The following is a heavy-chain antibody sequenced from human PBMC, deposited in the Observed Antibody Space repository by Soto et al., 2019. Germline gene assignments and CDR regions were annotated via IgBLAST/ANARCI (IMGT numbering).Heavy chain of an antibody. V-gene: IGHV1-69*12. J-gene: IGHJ4*02. D-gene: IGHD1-1*01. CDR3: ASGVLRDGYTDY. Sequence: QVQLVQSGAEVKKPGSSVKVSCKASGGTFSSYAISWVRQAPVQGLEWMGGIIPIFGTTNYAQKFQGRVTITADESTSTAYLDLSSLRSEDTAVYYCASGVLRDGYTDYWGQGAPVTVSS. CDR1: GGTFSSYA. CDR2: IIPIFGTT.